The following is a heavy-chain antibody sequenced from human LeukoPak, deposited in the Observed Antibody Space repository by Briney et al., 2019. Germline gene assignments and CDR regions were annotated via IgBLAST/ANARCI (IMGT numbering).Heavy chain of an antibody. CDR3: ARDSKGDYVWGSYHIGYYYYGMDV. J-gene: IGHJ6*02. CDR1: GFTFSNYI. D-gene: IGHD3-16*02. CDR2: ISSSSSTI. V-gene: IGHV3-48*02. Sequence: GGSLRLSCAASGFTFSNYIMNWVRQAPGKGLEWVSYISSSSSTIYYADSVKGRFTISRDNAKNSLYLQMNSLRDEDTAVYYCARDSKGDYVWGSYHIGYYYYGMDVWGQGTTVTVSS.